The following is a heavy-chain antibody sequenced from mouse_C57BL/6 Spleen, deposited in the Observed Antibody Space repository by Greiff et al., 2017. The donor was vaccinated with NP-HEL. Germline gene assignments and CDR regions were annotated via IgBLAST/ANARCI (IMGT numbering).Heavy chain of an antibody. CDR3: ARPSGGSSSYYAMDY. V-gene: IGHV1-39*01. CDR2: INPNDGTT. CDR1: GYSFTDYN. D-gene: IGHD1-1*01. J-gene: IGHJ4*01. Sequence: VQLQQSGPELVKPGASVKISCKASGYSFTDYNMNWVKQSNGKSLEWIGVINPNDGTTSYNQKFKGKATLTVDQSSSTAYMQLNSLTSEDSAVYYCARPSGGSSSYYAMDYWGQGTSVTVSS.